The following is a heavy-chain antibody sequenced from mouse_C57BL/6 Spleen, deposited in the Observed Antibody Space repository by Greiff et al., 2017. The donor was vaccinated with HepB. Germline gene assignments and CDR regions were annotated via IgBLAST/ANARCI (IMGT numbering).Heavy chain of an antibody. CDR1: GYTFTDYN. V-gene: IGHV1-18*01. CDR3: ARCQYDADGDWYFDV. CDR2: IYPNNGGT. Sequence: EVQLQESGPELVRPGASVKISCKASGYTFTDYNMGWVKQSHGKSLEWIGDIYPNNGGTIYNQKFKGKATLTVDKSSSTAYMELRSLTSEDTAVYYCARCQYDADGDWYFDVWGKGTTVTVSS. J-gene: IGHJ1*03. D-gene: IGHD2-3*01.